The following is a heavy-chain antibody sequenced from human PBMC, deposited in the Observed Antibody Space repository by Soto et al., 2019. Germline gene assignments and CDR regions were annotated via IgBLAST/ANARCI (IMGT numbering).Heavy chain of an antibody. V-gene: IGHV2-5*01. J-gene: IGHJ4*02. Sequence: QITLKESGPTLVKPTQTLTLTCTFSGFSLSTSGVGVGWIRQPPGKALEWLALIYWNDDKRYSPSLKSRLTITKDTSKNQVVLTMTNMDPVDTATYYCAHSPGGYYYDSSGYYGSWDYWGQGTLVTVSS. CDR1: GFSLSTSGVG. CDR3: AHSPGGYYYDSSGYYGSWDY. CDR2: IYWNDDK. D-gene: IGHD3-22*01.